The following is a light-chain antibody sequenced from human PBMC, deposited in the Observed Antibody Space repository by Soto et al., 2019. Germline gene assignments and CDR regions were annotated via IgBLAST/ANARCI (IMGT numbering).Light chain of an antibody. CDR2: KAS. CDR1: QTISSW. J-gene: IGKJ5*01. CDR3: QQFKSYPIT. V-gene: IGKV1-5*03. Sequence: DIQMTQSPSTLSGSVGDRGTITCRASQTISSWLAWYQQKPGKAPKLLIYKASTLKSGVPSRFSGSGSGTEFTLTISSLQPEDFGTYYCQQFKSYPITFGQGTRLEIK.